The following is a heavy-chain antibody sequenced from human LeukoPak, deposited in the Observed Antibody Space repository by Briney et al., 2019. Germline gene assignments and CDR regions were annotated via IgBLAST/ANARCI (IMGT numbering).Heavy chain of an antibody. CDR2: IIPIFGTA. V-gene: IGHV1-2*02. D-gene: IGHD4-17*01. CDR1: GYTFTGYY. CDR3: ARGPTTVTVYYFDY. J-gene: IGHJ4*02. Sequence: ASVKVSCKASGYTFTGYYMHWGGQAPGQGLEGRGGIIPIFGTANYAQKFQGRVTMTRNTSISTAYMELSSLRSEDTAVYYCARGPTTVTVYYFDYWGQGTLVTVSS.